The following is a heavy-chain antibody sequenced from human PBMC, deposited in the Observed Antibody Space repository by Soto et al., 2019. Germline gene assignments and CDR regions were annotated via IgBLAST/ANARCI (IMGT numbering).Heavy chain of an antibody. V-gene: IGHV3-9*01. J-gene: IGHJ4*02. CDR3: AKDASITTTYLAH. CDR2: ISWNSGNI. D-gene: IGHD1-1*01. Sequence: EVQLVESGGGLVQPGRSVRLSCAASGFTFDDYAMHWVRLARGKGLEWVSSISWNSGNIDYADSVKGRFTVSRDNAKNSLYLQMNSLRSEDTAMYYCAKDASITTTYLAHWGQGTLVTVPA. CDR1: GFTFDDYA.